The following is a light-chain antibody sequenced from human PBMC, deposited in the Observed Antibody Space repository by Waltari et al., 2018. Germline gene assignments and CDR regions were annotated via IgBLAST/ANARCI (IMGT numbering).Light chain of an antibody. CDR3: QHYNNWPYT. CDR1: QSVSSK. J-gene: IGKJ2*01. Sequence: DIVMTQSPATLSVSPGERATLSCRASQSVSSKLAWYQQKPGQAPRLLIYGASTRATDIPARFSGSGSGTEFTLTISSLQSEDFAVYYCQHYNNWPYTFGQGTKLEIK. CDR2: GAS. V-gene: IGKV3-15*01.